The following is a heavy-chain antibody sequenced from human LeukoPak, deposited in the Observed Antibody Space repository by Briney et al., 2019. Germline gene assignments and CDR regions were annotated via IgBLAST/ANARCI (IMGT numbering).Heavy chain of an antibody. Sequence: TGGSLRLSCAASGFTFSNYGIHWVRQAPGKGLEWVTYIRYDGTTIYYADSVKGRFTISRDNPKNTLYLQMNSLRAEDTAVYYCASSGYYYYGMDVWGQGTTVTVSS. CDR3: ASSGYYYYGMDV. J-gene: IGHJ6*02. CDR2: IRYDGTTI. V-gene: IGHV3-30*02. CDR1: GFTFSNYG.